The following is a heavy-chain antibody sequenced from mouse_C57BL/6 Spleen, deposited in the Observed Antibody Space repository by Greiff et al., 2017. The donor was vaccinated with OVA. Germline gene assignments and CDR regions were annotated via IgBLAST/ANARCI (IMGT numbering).Heavy chain of an antibody. CDR1: GYAFSSSW. J-gene: IGHJ2*01. V-gene: IGHV1-82*01. CDR2: IYPGDGDT. CDR3: ARRNTVGAKVDY. Sequence: VQLQQSGPELVKPGASVKISCKASGYAFSSSWMTWVKQRPGKGLEWIGRIYPGDGDTNYNGKFKGKATLTADKSSSTAYMQLSSLTSEDSAVYCCARRNTVGAKVDYWGQGTTLTVSS. D-gene: IGHD1-1*01.